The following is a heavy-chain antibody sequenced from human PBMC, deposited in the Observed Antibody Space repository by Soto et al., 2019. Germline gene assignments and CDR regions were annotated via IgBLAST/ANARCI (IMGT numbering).Heavy chain of an antibody. J-gene: IGHJ6*02. CDR2: IKSKTDGGTT. CDR3: TTGDTEWLAPFNYYYYYGMDV. CDR1: GFTFSNAW. V-gene: IGHV3-15*07. Sequence: GGSLRLSCAASGFTFSNAWMNWVRQAPGKGLEWVGRIKSKTDGGTTDYAAPVKGRFTISRDDSKNTLYLQMNSLKTEDTAVYYCTTGDTEWLAPFNYYYYYGMDVWGQGTTVTVSS. D-gene: IGHD6-19*01.